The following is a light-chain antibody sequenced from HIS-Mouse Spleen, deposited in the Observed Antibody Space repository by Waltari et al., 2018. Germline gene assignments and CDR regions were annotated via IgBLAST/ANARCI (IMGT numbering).Light chain of an antibody. CDR1: SSAVGSYNL. Sequence: QSALTQPASVSGSPGQSITISCTGTSSAVGSYNLVSWYQQHPGKAPKLMIYEGSKRPSGVSNRFSGSKSGNTASLTISGLQAEDEADYYCCSYAGSSTFPVFGTGTKVTVL. CDR3: CSYAGSSTFPV. J-gene: IGLJ1*01. V-gene: IGLV2-23*01. CDR2: EGS.